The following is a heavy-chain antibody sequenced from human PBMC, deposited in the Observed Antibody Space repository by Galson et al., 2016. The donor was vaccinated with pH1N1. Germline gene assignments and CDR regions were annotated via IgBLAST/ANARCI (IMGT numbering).Heavy chain of an antibody. V-gene: IGHV2-70*01. Sequence: PALVKPPQTLTLTCTFSGFSLSTSGMCVSWIRQPPGKALEWLALIDWDDDKYYSTSLKTRLTISKDTSKNQAVLTMTNMDPVDTATYYCARCKWFGEFSTYYFDYWGQGTLVTVSS. CDR3: ARCKWFGEFSTYYFDY. D-gene: IGHD3-10*01. CDR2: IDWDDDK. CDR1: GFSLSTSGMC. J-gene: IGHJ4*02.